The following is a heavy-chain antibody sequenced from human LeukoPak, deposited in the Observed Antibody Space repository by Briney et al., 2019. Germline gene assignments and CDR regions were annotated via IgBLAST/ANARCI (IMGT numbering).Heavy chain of an antibody. CDR2: INHSGST. J-gene: IGHJ6*03. D-gene: IGHD3-10*01. Sequence: SETLSLTCTVSGASISSSDYNWGWIRQPPGKGLEWIGSINHSGSTNYNPSLKSRVTISVDTSKNQFSLKLSSVTAADTAVYYCARRGFGFGELSPAYYYYMDVWGKGTTVTISS. V-gene: IGHV4-39*07. CDR3: ARRGFGFGELSPAYYYYMDV. CDR1: GASISSSDYN.